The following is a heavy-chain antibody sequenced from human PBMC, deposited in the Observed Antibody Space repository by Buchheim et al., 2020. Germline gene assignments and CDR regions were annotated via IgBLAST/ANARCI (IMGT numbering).Heavy chain of an antibody. Sequence: EVQLLESGGGLVQPGGSLRLSCAASGFTFSSYAMSWVRQAPGKGLEWVSAISGSGGSTYYADSVKGRFTISRANSKNTLYLQMNSLRAEDTAVYYCAKGQRSITMIVVVRRAHAFDIWGQGT. CDR1: GFTFSSYA. D-gene: IGHD3-22*01. CDR2: ISGSGGST. V-gene: IGHV3-23*01. CDR3: AKGQRSITMIVVVRRAHAFDI. J-gene: IGHJ3*02.